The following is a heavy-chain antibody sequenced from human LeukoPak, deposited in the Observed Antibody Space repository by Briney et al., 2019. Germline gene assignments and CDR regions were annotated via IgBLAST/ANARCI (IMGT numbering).Heavy chain of an antibody. CDR2: ISYDGSNK. CDR1: GFTFSSYA. V-gene: IGHV3-30*01. CDR3: ARDPIAVAGNVRTDAFDI. J-gene: IGHJ3*02. D-gene: IGHD6-19*01. Sequence: PGRSLRLSCAASGFTFSSYAMHWVRQAPGKGLEWVAVISYDGSNKYYADSVKGRFTISRDNSKNTLYLQMNSLRAEDTAVYYCARDPIAVAGNVRTDAFDIWGQGTMVTVSS.